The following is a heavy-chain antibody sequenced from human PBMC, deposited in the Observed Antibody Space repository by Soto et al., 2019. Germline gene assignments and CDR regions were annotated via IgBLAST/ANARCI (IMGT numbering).Heavy chain of an antibody. CDR1: GFTVSSNY. V-gene: IGHV3-53*01. CDR2: IYSGGST. CDR3: AREGSYSSSSGRNSS. J-gene: IGHJ4*02. D-gene: IGHD6-6*01. Sequence: GGSLRLSCAASGFTVSSNYMSWVRQAPGKGLEWVSVIYSGGSTYYADSVKGRFTISRDNSKNTLYLQMNSLRAEDTAVYYRAREGSYSSSSGRNSSWGQGTLVTVSS.